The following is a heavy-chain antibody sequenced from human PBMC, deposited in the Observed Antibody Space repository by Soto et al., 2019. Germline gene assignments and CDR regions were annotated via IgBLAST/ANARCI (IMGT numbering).Heavy chain of an antibody. J-gene: IGHJ6*02. CDR3: AKDGYCSSTSCYADYYYGMDV. D-gene: IGHD2-2*03. Sequence: EVQLLESGGGLVQPGGSLRLSCAASGFTFSSYAMSWVRQAPGKGLEWVSAISGSGGSTYYADSVKGRFTISRDNSKNTLYLQMNSRRAEDTAVYYCAKDGYCSSTSCYADYYYGMDVWGQGTTVTVSS. CDR1: GFTFSSYA. V-gene: IGHV3-23*01. CDR2: ISGSGGST.